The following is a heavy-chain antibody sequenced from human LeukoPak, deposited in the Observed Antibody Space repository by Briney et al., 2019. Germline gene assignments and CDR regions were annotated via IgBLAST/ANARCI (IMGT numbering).Heavy chain of an antibody. CDR3: ARAGDCSSTSCSLDY. J-gene: IGHJ4*02. CDR1: GYTFTSYG. D-gene: IGHD2-2*01. Sequence: ASVKVSCKASGYTFTSYGISWVRQAPGQGLEWMGWISAYNGNTNYAQKLQGRVTMTTDTSTSTAYMELRSLRSEDTAVYYCARAGDCSSTSCSLDYWGQGTLVTVSS. CDR2: ISAYNGNT. V-gene: IGHV1-18*01.